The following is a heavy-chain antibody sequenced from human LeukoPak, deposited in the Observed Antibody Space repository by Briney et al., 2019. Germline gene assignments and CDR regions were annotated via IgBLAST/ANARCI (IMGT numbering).Heavy chain of an antibody. CDR2: IIPIFGTT. CDR1: GGTFSRYA. CDR3: ARDGIAAAGYHFDY. Sequence: GASVTVSCKASGGTFSRYAISWVRQAPGQGLEWMGGIIPIFGTTNYAQKFQGRVTITADESTSTAYLALSSLRSEDTAVYYCARDGIAAAGYHFDYWGQGTLVTVSS. D-gene: IGHD6-13*01. J-gene: IGHJ4*02. V-gene: IGHV1-69*13.